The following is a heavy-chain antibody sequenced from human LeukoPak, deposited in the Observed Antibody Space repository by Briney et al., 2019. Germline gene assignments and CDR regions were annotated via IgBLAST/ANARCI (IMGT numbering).Heavy chain of an antibody. V-gene: IGHV3-30*03. J-gene: IGHJ6*02. CDR1: GFAFSNYG. CDR3: ARDEQLWNLYYYYGMDV. D-gene: IGHD5-18*01. Sequence: GRSLRLSCAASGFAFSNYGMHWVRQAPGKGLEWVAVISDDGNNQNYADSVKGRFIISRDNSKNTLYLQMNSLRAEDTAVYYCARDEQLWNLYYYYGMDVWGQGTTVTVSS. CDR2: ISDDGNNQ.